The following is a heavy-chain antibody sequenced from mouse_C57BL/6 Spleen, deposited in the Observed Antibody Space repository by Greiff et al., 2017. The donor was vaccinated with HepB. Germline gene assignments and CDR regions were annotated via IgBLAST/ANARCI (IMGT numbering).Heavy chain of an antibody. CDR2: ISDGGSYT. J-gene: IGHJ2*01. CDR3: AREIYYYGSSYVSYFDY. CDR1: GFTFSSYA. V-gene: IGHV5-4*03. Sequence: EVKLVESGGGLVKPGGSLKLSCAASGFTFSSYAMSWVRQTPEKRLEWVATISDGGSYTYYPDNVKGRFTISRDNAKNNLYLQMSHLKSEDTAMYYCAREIYYYGSSYVSYFDYWGQGTTLTVSS. D-gene: IGHD1-1*01.